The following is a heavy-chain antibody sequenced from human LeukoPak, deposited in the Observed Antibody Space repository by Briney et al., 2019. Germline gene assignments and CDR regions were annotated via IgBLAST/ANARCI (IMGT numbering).Heavy chain of an antibody. V-gene: IGHV3-30*18. CDR1: GFTFSSYD. D-gene: IGHD3-10*01. J-gene: IGHJ3*02. CDR2: ISNDGSNK. Sequence: GGSLRLSCAASGFTFSSYDMNWVRQAPGKGLEWVAVISNDGSNKYYADSVKGRFTISRDNSKNTLYLQMNSLRAEDTAVYYCAKGRGAFDIWGQGTMVTVSS. CDR3: AKGRGAFDI.